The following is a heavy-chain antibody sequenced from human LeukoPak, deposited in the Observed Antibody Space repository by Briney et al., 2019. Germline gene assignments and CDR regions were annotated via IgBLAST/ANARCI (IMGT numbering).Heavy chain of an antibody. CDR2: INSDGSST. D-gene: IGHD5-24*01. Sequence: GGSQRPSCAASGFTFSTYWMDWVRQAPGKGLVWVSRINSDGSSTSYADSVKSRFTISRDNAKNTLSLQMNSLRAEDTAVYYCARAGYRDAYNLWGQGTLVTVSS. CDR3: ARAGYRDAYNL. CDR1: GFTFSTYW. V-gene: IGHV3-74*01. J-gene: IGHJ4*02.